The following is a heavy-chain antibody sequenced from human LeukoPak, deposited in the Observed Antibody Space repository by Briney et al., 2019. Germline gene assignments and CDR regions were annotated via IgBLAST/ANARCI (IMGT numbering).Heavy chain of an antibody. Sequence: PGGSLRLSCVVSGIPFSDYYMNWVRQAPGKGLEWVSSISSSSSYIYYADSVKGRFTISRDNAKNSLYLQMNSLRAEDTAVYYCARGGAVAGPDLVDYWGQGTLVTVSS. CDR1: GIPFSDYY. CDR3: ARGGAVAGPDLVDY. V-gene: IGHV3-21*01. CDR2: ISSSSSYI. D-gene: IGHD6-19*01. J-gene: IGHJ4*02.